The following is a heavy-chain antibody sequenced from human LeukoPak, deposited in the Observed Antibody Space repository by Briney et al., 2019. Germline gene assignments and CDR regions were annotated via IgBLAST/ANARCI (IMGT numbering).Heavy chain of an antibody. CDR3: ARDTGSRNIAAAFDY. D-gene: IGHD6-13*01. CDR2: IYYSGST. J-gene: IGHJ4*02. Sequence: SETLSLTCTVSGGSISSSNSHWGWIRQPPGKGLEWIGTIYYSGSTYYNPSLKSRVTISVDKSKNQFSLKLNSVTAADTAVYYCARDTGSRNIAAAFDYWGQGTLVTVSS. CDR1: GGSISSSNSH. V-gene: IGHV4-39*07.